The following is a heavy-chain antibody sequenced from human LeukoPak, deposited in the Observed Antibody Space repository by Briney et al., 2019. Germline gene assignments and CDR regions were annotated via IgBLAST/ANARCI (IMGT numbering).Heavy chain of an antibody. CDR1: GGSFSGYY. CDR2: INHSGST. Sequence: PSETLSLTCAVYGGSFSGYYWSWIRQPPGKGLEWIGEINHSGSTNYSPSLKSRVTISVDTSKNQFSLKLSSVTAADTAVYYCARGLRFLGFDYWGQGTLVTVSS. CDR3: ARGLRFLGFDY. D-gene: IGHD3-3*01. V-gene: IGHV4-34*01. J-gene: IGHJ4*02.